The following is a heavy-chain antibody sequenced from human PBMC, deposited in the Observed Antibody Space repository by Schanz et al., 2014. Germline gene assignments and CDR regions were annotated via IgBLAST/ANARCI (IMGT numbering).Heavy chain of an antibody. J-gene: IGHJ4*02. V-gene: IGHV3-23*04. Sequence: EVQLVESGGGLVQPGRSLRLSCTASGFTFSSYAMSWVRQAPGKGLEWVSALSGSGGSTYYADSVRGRFTISRDRFQNTLYLRMSSLRAEDTAVYYCARPRFDYGEVDYWGQGTLVTVSS. CDR2: LSGSGGST. D-gene: IGHD4-17*01. CDR3: ARPRFDYGEVDY. CDR1: GFTFSSYA.